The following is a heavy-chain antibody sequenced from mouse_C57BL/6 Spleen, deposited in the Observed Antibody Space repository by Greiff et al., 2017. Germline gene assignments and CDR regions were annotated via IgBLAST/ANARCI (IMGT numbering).Heavy chain of an antibody. D-gene: IGHD2-4*01. V-gene: IGHV1-42*01. J-gene: IGHJ2*01. CDR2: INPSTGGT. Sequence: DVKLQESGPELVKPGASVKISCKASGYSFTGYYMNWVKQSPEKSLEWIGEINPSTGGTTYNQKFKAKATLTVDKSSSTAYMQLKSLTSEDSAVYYCARWGLRRPFFDYWGQGTTLTVSS. CDR1: GYSFTGYY. CDR3: ARWGLRRPFFDY.